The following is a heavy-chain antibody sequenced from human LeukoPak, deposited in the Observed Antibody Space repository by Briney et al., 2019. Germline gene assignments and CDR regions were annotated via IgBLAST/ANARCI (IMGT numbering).Heavy chain of an antibody. CDR1: GFTFSSYA. Sequence: GGSLRLSCAASGFTFSSYAMSWVRQAPGKGLEWVSAISGSGGSTYYADSVKGRFTISRDNSENTLYLQMNSLRAEDTAVYYCVSWFGERRGDYWGPGILVTVSS. V-gene: IGHV3-23*01. J-gene: IGHJ4*02. CDR3: VSWFGERRGDY. CDR2: ISGSGGST. D-gene: IGHD3-10*01.